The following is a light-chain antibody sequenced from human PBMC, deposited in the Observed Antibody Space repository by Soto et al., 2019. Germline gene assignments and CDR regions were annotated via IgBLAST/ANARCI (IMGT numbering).Light chain of an antibody. CDR1: QSVSNY. Sequence: EIVLTQSPATLSLSPGERATLSCRASQSVSNYLAWYQQRPGQAPRLLIYDASSRATGIPDRFSGSGSGTDFTLTISRLEPEDFAVYYCQQYGTSTWTFGQGTKVDIK. J-gene: IGKJ1*01. CDR2: DAS. V-gene: IGKV3-20*01. CDR3: QQYGTSTWT.